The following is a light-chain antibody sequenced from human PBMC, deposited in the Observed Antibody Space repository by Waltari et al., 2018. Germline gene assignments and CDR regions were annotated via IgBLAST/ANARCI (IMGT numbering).Light chain of an antibody. CDR2: EGS. CDR1: SRDVGSYNL. J-gene: IGLJ3*02. Sequence: QSALTQPASVSGSPGQSITISCTGTSRDVGSYNLVSWYQQHPGKAPKLMIYEGSKGPSGVWNVVYGSQTGNTSTLTVSARQAEYEPDYYCGSYAGSSIHWVVGGGIKLTVL. V-gene: IGLV2-23*01. CDR3: GSYAGSSIHWV.